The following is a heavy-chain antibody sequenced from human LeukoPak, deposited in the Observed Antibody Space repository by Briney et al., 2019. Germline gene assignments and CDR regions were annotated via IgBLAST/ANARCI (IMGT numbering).Heavy chain of an antibody. J-gene: IGHJ6*03. CDR1: GGSFSGYY. D-gene: IGHD2-2*01. CDR3: ARGVFVVVPAATNYYYYMDV. Sequence: SETLSLTCAVYGGSFSGYYWSWIRQPPGKGLEWIGEINHSGSTNYNPSLKSRVTISVDTSKNQFSLKLSPVTAADTAVYYCARGVFVVVPAATNYYYYMDVWGKGTTVTVSS. CDR2: INHSGST. V-gene: IGHV4-34*01.